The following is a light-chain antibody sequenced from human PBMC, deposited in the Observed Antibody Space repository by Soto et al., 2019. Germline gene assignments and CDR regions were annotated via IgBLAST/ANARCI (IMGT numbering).Light chain of an antibody. J-gene: IGKJ1*01. V-gene: IGKV3-20*01. Sequence: IVLTKSPGTLSLSPGERATLSCRASQSVSSSYLAWYQQKPGQAPRLLIYGASSRTTGIPDRFSGSGSGTDFTLTISRLEPEDFAVYYCQQYGSSPNTFGQGTKVDIK. CDR3: QQYGSSPNT. CDR2: GAS. CDR1: QSVSSSY.